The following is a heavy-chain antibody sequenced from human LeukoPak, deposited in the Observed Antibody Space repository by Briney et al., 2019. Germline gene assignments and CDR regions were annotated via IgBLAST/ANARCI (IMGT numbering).Heavy chain of an antibody. D-gene: IGHD3-10*01. J-gene: IGHJ4*02. V-gene: IGHV1-18*01. CDR1: GYTFTSYG. CDR2: ISANDGNT. Sequence: VASVKVSCTTSGYTFTSYGISWVRQAPVQGLEWMGWISANDGNTDYPQKLQGRVTMTTDTSTSTAYMELRSLRSDDTAVYYCARESHVTREDYWGQGTLVTVSS. CDR3: ARESHVTREDY.